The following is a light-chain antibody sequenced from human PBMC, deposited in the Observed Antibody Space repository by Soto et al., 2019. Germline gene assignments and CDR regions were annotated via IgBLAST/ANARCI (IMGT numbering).Light chain of an antibody. V-gene: IGLV7-46*01. CDR1: TGAVTSGHY. J-gene: IGLJ3*02. CDR3: LLSYSGARV. Sequence: QAVVTQEPSLTVSPGGTVTLTCGSSTGAVTSGHYPYWFQQKPGQAPRTLVYNTSDKHSWAPARFSGSLLGGKAALTLSGAQPEDEAEYYCLLSYSGARVFGGVTKLTVL. CDR2: NTS.